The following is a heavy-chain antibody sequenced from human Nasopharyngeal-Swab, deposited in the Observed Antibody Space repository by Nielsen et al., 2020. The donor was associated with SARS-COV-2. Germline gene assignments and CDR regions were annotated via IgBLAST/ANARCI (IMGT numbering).Heavy chain of an antibody. Sequence: GESLKISCKGSGSRFSTYWINWVRQMPGKGLEWMGIIYPGDSDTRYSPSFQGQVSISVDKSINTAYLQWNSLKASDTATYFCAIDYGSGTYGLDVWGQGTRVTVSS. D-gene: IGHD3-10*01. J-gene: IGHJ6*02. CDR1: GSRFSTYW. V-gene: IGHV5-51*01. CDR3: AIDYGSGTYGLDV. CDR2: IYPGDSDT.